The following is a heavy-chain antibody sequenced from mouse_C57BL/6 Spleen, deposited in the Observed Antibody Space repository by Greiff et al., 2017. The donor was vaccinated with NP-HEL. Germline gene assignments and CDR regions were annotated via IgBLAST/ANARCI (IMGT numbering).Heavy chain of an antibody. CDR2: IYPGSGNT. V-gene: IGHV1-76*01. D-gene: IGHD4-1*01. CDR1: GYTFTDYY. Sequence: QVQLQQSGAELVRPGASVKLSCKASGYTFTDYYINWVKQRPGQGLEWIARIYPGSGNTYYNEKFKGKATLTAEKSSSTAYMQLSSLTSEDSAVYFCARGELGQDYFDYWGQGTTLTVSS. CDR3: ARGELGQDYFDY. J-gene: IGHJ2*01.